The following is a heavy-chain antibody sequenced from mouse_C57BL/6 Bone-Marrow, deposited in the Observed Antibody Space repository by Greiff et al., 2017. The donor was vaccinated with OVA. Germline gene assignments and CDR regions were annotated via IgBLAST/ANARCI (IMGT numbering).Heavy chain of an antibody. CDR1: GYTFTNYW. D-gene: IGHD2-3*01. CDR3: ARSGYDGYSAWFAY. J-gene: IGHJ3*01. Sequence: VQLQQSGAELVRPGTSVKMSCKASGYTFTNYWIGWAKQRPGHGLEWIGDIYPGGGYTNYNEKFKGKATLTADKSSSTAYMQFSSLTSEDSAIYYWARSGYDGYSAWFAYWGQGTLVTVSA. CDR2: IYPGGGYT. V-gene: IGHV1-63*01.